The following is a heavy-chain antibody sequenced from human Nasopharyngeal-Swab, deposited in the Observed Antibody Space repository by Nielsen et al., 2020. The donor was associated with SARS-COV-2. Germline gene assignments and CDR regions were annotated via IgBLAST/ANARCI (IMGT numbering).Heavy chain of an antibody. CDR1: GGSFSGYY. Sequence: SETLSLTCAVYGGSFSGYYWSWIRQPPGKGLEWIGEINHSGSTNYNPSLKSRVTISVDTSKNQFSLKLSSVTAADTAVYYCAGTMVVVRYYYYYMDVWGKGTTVTVSS. D-gene: IGHD2-21*01. V-gene: IGHV4-34*01. CDR2: INHSGST. CDR3: AGTMVVVRYYYYYMDV. J-gene: IGHJ6*03.